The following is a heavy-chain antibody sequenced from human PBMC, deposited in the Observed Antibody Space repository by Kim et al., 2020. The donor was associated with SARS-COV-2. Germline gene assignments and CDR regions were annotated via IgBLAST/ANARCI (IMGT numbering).Heavy chain of an antibody. CDR3: ARRTLSGSYYYFDH. Sequence: MKGRFTISRDNSKNTLYLQMNMLRDDETAVYYCARRTLSGSYYYFDHGGQGTLVTVSS. D-gene: IGHD1-26*01. J-gene: IGHJ4*02. V-gene: IGHV3-74*01.